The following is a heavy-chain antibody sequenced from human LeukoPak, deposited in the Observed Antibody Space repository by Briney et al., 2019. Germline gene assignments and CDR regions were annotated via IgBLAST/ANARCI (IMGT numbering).Heavy chain of an antibody. CDR1: GFTFSDYG. CDR2: IRYDGTDK. V-gene: IGHV3-30*02. CDR3: AKDRGVRGGPAYYYMDV. D-gene: IGHD3-10*01. J-gene: IGHJ6*03. Sequence: PGGSLRLSCAASGFTFSDYGMHWVRQAPGEGLEWVVFIRYDGTDKYYADSVKGRFTISRDNSKNTLYLQMNSLRAEDTAVYYCAKDRGVRGGPAYYYMDVWGKGTTVTVPS.